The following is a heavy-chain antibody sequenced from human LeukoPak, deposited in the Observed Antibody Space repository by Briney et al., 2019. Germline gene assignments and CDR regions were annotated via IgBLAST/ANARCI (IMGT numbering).Heavy chain of an antibody. CDR3: AGTYYDILTGYYTSWFDP. Sequence: SETLSLTCTVSGGSISSYYWSWIRQPPGKGLEWIGYIYYSGSTNYNASLKSRVTISVDTSKNQFSLKLSSVTAADTAVYYCAGTYYDILTGYYTSWFDPWGQGTLVTVSS. CDR1: GGSISSYY. D-gene: IGHD3-9*01. V-gene: IGHV4-59*01. J-gene: IGHJ5*02. CDR2: IYYSGST.